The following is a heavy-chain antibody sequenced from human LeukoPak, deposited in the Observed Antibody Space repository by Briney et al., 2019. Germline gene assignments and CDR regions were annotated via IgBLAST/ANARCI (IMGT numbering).Heavy chain of an antibody. D-gene: IGHD6-19*01. CDR3: ARDLGIAVAGTYYHYYMDV. J-gene: IGHJ6*03. V-gene: IGHV7-4-1*02. CDR2: INTNTGNP. Sequence: ASVKVSCKASGYTFTSYAMNWVRQAPGQGLEWMGWINTNTGNPTYAQGFTGRFVFSLDTSVSTAYLQISSLKAEDTAVYYCARDLGIAVAGTYYHYYMDVWGKGTTVTVSS. CDR1: GYTFTSYA.